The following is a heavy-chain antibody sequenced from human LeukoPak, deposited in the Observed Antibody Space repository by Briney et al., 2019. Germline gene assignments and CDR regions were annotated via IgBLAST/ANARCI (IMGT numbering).Heavy chain of an antibody. V-gene: IGHV3-48*03. J-gene: IGHJ4*02. CDR2: ISSSGSII. D-gene: IGHD3-22*01. CDR1: GFTFSSYE. Sequence: GGSLRLSCAASGFTFSSYEMNWVRQAPGKGLEWVSYISSSGSIIYYADSVKGRFTISRDNAKNSLYLQMNSLRAEDTAVYYCARQFYDSSGLDYWGQGTLVTVSS. CDR3: ARQFYDSSGLDY.